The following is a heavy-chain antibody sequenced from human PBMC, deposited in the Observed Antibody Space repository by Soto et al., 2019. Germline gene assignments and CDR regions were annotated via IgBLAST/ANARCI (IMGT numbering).Heavy chain of an antibody. V-gene: IGHV4-30-4*01. D-gene: IGHD3-22*01. J-gene: IGHJ4*02. Sequence: PSETLSLTCTVSGGSISSGDYYWSWIRQPPGKGLEWIGYIYYSGSTYYNPSLKSRVTISEDTSKNQFYLKLSSVTAADTAVYYCARKNVDSSISSFDYWGQGTLVTVSS. CDR1: GGSISSGDYY. CDR3: ARKNVDSSISSFDY. CDR2: IYYSGST.